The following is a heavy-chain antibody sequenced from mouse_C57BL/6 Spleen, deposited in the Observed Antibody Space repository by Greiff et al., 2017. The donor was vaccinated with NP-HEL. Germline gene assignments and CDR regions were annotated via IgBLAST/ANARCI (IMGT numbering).Heavy chain of an antibody. D-gene: IGHD2-1*01. CDR2: IWSDGGT. J-gene: IGHJ1*03. CDR1: GFSLTSYG. Sequence: VKLMESGPGLVAPSQSLSIPCTVSGFSLTSYGVHWVRQPPGKGLEWLVVIWSDGGTIYNSALKYRLSISKDNYKSKVFSTMNSLHTDDAAVYYCGRRGGYYGNYWYFDVWGTGTTVTVSS. CDR3: GRRGGYYGNYWYFDV. V-gene: IGHV2-6*03.